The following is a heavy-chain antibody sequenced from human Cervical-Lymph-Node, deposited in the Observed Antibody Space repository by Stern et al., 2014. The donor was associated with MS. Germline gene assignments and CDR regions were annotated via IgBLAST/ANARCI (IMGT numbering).Heavy chain of an antibody. CDR1: GGSIGRYY. V-gene: IGHV4-59*01. J-gene: IGHJ1*01. CDR2: IYHNGNT. CDR3: TRDGRSSLPEYFQT. Sequence: VQPEESGPGLVKPSETRSLTCTVSGGSIGRYYWSWVLHPPGKSLEWIWYIYHNGNTNYNPSLKSRVSMSVDTSKNQFSLNLTSVTAADTAVYYCTRDGRSSLPEYFQTWGQGSLVTVSS. D-gene: IGHD6-6*01.